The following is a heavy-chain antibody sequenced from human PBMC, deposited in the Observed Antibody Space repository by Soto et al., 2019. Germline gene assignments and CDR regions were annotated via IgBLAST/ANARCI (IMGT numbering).Heavy chain of an antibody. J-gene: IGHJ4*02. V-gene: IGHV3-33*01. CDR3: ARGLGITGTYDY. D-gene: IGHD1-20*01. Sequence: GGSLRLSCAASGFTFSSYGMHWVRQAPGKGLEWVAVIWYDGSNKYYADSVKGRFTISRDNSKNTLYLQMNSLRAEDTAVYYCARGLGITGTYDYWGQGTLVTVSS. CDR2: IWYDGSNK. CDR1: GFTFSSYG.